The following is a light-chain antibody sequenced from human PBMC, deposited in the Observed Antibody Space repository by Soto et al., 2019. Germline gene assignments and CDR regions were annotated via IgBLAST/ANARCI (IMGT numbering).Light chain of an antibody. Sequence: EIVMTQSLATLSVTQGESVTLSCRASQLFSSNLAWYQRRPGQAPRLLIYGSSTRATGVPPRFSGSASGTEFTLTISSLQSEDFGVYYCQQYNDWPRTFGQGTRLE. CDR3: QQYNDWPRT. J-gene: IGKJ5*01. V-gene: IGKV3-15*01. CDR1: QLFSSN. CDR2: GSS.